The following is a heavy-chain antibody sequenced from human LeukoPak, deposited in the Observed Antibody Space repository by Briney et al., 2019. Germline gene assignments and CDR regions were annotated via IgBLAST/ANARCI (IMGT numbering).Heavy chain of an antibody. Sequence: GGSLRLSCSASGITFSSFVMHWVRQTPGKGLEWLAVIAYDGRNKYYADSVKGRFTISRDNSKNTLFLQMNSLRADDTAVYYCAKNRIPTAITPDSWGQGTLVTVSS. CDR1: GITFSSFV. CDR2: IAYDGRNK. D-gene: IGHD2-2*02. J-gene: IGHJ5*01. CDR3: AKNRIPTAITPDS. V-gene: IGHV3-30*18.